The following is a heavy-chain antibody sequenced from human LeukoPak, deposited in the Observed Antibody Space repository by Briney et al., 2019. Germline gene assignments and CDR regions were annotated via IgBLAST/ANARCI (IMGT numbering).Heavy chain of an antibody. Sequence: GGSLRLSCVASGFTFDDYAMHWVRQAPGKGLEWVAGINWNSVSAVYADSLKGRLTISRDNAKNSLYLQMNSLRAEDTAVYYCAKQVVVAATRQNWFDPWGQGTLVTVSS. CDR3: AKQVVVAATRQNWFDP. D-gene: IGHD2-15*01. CDR2: INWNSVSA. V-gene: IGHV3-9*01. CDR1: GFTFDDYA. J-gene: IGHJ5*02.